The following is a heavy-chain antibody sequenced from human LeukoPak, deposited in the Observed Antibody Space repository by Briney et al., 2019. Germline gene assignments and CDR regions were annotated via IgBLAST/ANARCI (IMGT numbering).Heavy chain of an antibody. CDR1: GGSFSGYY. D-gene: IGHD3-3*01. CDR3: ARGRTVLEWVPGY. CDR2: INHSGST. V-gene: IGHV4-34*01. J-gene: IGHJ4*02. Sequence: SETLSLTCAVYGGSFSGYYWSWIRQPPGKGLEWIGEINHSGSTNYNPSLKSRVTISVDTSKNQFSLKLSSVTAADTAVYYCARGRTVLEWVPGYWGQGTLVTVSS.